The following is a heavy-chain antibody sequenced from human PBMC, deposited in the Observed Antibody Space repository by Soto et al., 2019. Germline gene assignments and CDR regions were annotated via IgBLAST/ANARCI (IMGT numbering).Heavy chain of an antibody. D-gene: IGHD4-17*01. CDR2: IWYDGSNK. Sequence: QVQLVESGGGVVQPGRSLRLSCAASGFTFSSYGMHWVRQAPGKGLEWVAVIWYDGSNKYYADSVKGRFTISRDNSKNTLYLQMNSLRAEDTAVYYCARDRWGNGDYVYWGQGTLVTVSS. V-gene: IGHV3-33*01. J-gene: IGHJ4*02. CDR1: GFTFSSYG. CDR3: ARDRWGNGDYVY.